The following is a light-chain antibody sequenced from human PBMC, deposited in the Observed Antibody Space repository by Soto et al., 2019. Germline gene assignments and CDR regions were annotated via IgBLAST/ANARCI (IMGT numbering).Light chain of an antibody. CDR1: SSDVGGSKY. CDR3: SSYTSSSTLAYV. CDR2: EVS. J-gene: IGLJ1*01. Sequence: QSALTQPASVSASRGQSITISCTGTSSDVGGSKYVSWYQQHPGKAPKLMIYEVSNRPSGISNRFSGSKSGSTASLTISGLQAEDEADYYCSSYTSSSTLAYVFGTGTKVTVL. V-gene: IGLV2-14*01.